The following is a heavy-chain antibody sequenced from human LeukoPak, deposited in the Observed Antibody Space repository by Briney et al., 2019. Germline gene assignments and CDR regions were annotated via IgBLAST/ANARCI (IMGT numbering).Heavy chain of an antibody. Sequence: KPSETPSLTCTVSGGSISSYYWSWIRQPAGKGLEWIGRIYTSGSTNYNPSLKSRVTMSVDTSKNQFSLKLSSVTAADTAVYYCARGIYSGGSCYWFDPWGQGTLVTVSS. V-gene: IGHV4-4*07. J-gene: IGHJ5*02. D-gene: IGHD2-15*01. CDR1: GGSISSYY. CDR2: IYTSGST. CDR3: ARGIYSGGSCYWFDP.